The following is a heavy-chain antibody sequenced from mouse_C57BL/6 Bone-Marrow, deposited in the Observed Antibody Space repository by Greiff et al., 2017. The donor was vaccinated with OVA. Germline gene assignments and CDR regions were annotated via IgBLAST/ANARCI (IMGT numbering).Heavy chain of an antibody. CDR3: ERYKGRVAVDYLDY. CDR1: GFTFTNYY. D-gene: IGHD1-1*01. J-gene: IGHJ2*01. V-gene: IGHV7-3*01. Sequence: EVKLMESGGGLVQPGDSLSLSCAASGFTFTNYYMSWVRQPPGKALEWLAFIRNKPNGSTTEYSASVKGRFTISRDNSQSTLYLQMKARRAEDSATYYCERYKGRVAVDYLDYWGQGTALTVSS. CDR2: IRNKPNGSTT.